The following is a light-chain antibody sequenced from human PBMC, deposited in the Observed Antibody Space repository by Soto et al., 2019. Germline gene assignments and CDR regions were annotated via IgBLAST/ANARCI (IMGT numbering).Light chain of an antibody. CDR1: YSDIGTYDS. V-gene: IGLV2-14*01. CDR2: GVN. J-gene: IGLJ1*01. CDR3: TSYTRDTTYV. Sequence: QSALSQHASVSGSPGQSITVSCTGTYSDIGTYDSVSWYQHHPGRAPKLLIFGVNRRPSGISYRFSASKSGNTASLTISGLQAEDEADYYCTSYTRDTTYVFGTGTKV.